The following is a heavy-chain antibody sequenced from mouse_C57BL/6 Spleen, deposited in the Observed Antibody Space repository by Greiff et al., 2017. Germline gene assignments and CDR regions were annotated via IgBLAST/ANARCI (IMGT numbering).Heavy chain of an antibody. D-gene: IGHD2-10*02. J-gene: IGHJ4*01. Sequence: EVMLVESEGGLVQPGSSMKLSCTASGFTFSDYYMAWVRQVPEKGLEWVANINYDGSSTYYLDYLKSRFIISRANAKNILYLQMSSLKSEDTATYYCARDRRGYGNGAMDYWGQGTSVTVSS. CDR3: ARDRRGYGNGAMDY. CDR2: INYDGSST. CDR1: GFTFSDYY. V-gene: IGHV5-16*01.